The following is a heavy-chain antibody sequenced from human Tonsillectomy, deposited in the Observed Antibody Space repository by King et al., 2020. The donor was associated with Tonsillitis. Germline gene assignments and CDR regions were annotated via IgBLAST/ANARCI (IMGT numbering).Heavy chain of an antibody. CDR3: ARDRVGGIFDI. D-gene: IGHD3-10*01. V-gene: IGHV3-66*01. Sequence: VQLVESGGGLVQPGGSLRLSCAASGFTVSSNYMSWVRQAPGKGLEWVSVIYSGGSTYYADSVKGRFTISRDNSKNTLYLQMNSLRAEDTAVYYSARDRVGGIFDIWGQGTMVTVSS. CDR1: GFTVSSNY. CDR2: IYSGGST. J-gene: IGHJ3*02.